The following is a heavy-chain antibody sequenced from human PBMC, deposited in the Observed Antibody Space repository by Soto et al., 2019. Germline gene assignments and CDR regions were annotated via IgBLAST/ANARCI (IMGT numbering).Heavy chain of an antibody. J-gene: IGHJ4*02. CDR3: ARGSTVAAILFVY. V-gene: IGHV4-31*03. D-gene: IGHD2-15*01. CDR2: IYYSGST. Sequence: PSETLSLTCTVSGDSISSGGYYWSWIRQHPGKGLEWIGYIYYSGSTYYNPSLKSRVIISVDTSKNQFSLKLSSVTAADTAVYYCARGSTVAAILFVYWGQGTLVTVSS. CDR1: GDSISSGGYY.